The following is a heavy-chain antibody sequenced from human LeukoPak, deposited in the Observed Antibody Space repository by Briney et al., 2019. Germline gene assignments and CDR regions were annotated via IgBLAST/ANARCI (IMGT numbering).Heavy chain of an antibody. V-gene: IGHV6-1*01. J-gene: IGHJ5*02. Sequence: SQTLSLACVISGDSVSNNSASWNWIRQSPSRGLEWLGRTYYRSRGYKDYAVSVKSRITINPDTSKNQFSLQLNSVTPEDTAVYYCARWLTTWGQGTLVTVSS. CDR1: GDSVSNNSAS. CDR3: ARWLTT. CDR2: TYYRSRGYK. D-gene: IGHD3-9*01.